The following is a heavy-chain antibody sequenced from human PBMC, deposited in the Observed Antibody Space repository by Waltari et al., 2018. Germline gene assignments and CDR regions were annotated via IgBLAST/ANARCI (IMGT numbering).Heavy chain of an antibody. J-gene: IGHJ4*02. CDR1: GFTFTDAW. Sequence: EVHLVESGGGLVAPGGSLRLSCAASGFTFTDAWMRWVRQAPGKGLECVGRIKSKADGGTTDYVAPVKGRFSISRDDSENTLYLQMNSLKTEDTAVYYCTTDYPPYDRRGYWGQGTLVTVSS. D-gene: IGHD3-22*01. V-gene: IGHV3-15*01. CDR3: TTDYPPYDRRGY. CDR2: IKSKADGGTT.